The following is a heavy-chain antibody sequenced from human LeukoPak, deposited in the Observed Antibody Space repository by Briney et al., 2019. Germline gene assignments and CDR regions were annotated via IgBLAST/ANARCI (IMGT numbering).Heavy chain of an antibody. J-gene: IGHJ4*02. V-gene: IGHV3-21*01. D-gene: IGHD4-11*01. CDR2: ISSSSSYI. CDR3: ARSMTTVSRFDY. CDR1: GFTFSSYS. Sequence: GGSLRLSCEASGFTFSSYSMNWVRQAPGKGLEWVSSISSSSSYIYYADSEKGRFTTSRDNAKNSLYLQMNSLRAEDTAVYYCARSMTTVSRFDYWGQGTLVTVSS.